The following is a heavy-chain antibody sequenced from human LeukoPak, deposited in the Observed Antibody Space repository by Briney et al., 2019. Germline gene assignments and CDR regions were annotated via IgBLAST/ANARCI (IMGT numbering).Heavy chain of an antibody. CDR3: ARLSLWLEYYYCYYMDV. J-gene: IGHJ6*03. CDR1: GFMFSDYW. CDR2: IKEDGSEK. Sequence: SGGSLRLSCAASGFMFSDYWMSWVRQAPGKGLEWVANIKEDGSEKSYVDSVKGRFTISRDNAENSMYLQMNSLRAEDTAIYYCARLSLWLEYYYCYYMDVWGKGTTVTVSS. D-gene: IGHD2-21*01. V-gene: IGHV3-7*01.